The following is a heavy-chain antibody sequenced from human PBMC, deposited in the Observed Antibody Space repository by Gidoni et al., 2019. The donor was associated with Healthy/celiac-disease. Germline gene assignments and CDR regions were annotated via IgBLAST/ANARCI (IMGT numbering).Heavy chain of an antibody. CDR3: ARTKGDDSSGLLDYFDY. CDR2: IIPIFGTA. Sequence: PGQGLEWMGGIIPIFGTANYAQKFQGRVTITADESTSTAYMELSSLRSEDTAVYYCARTKGDDSSGLLDYFDYWGQGTLVTVSS. J-gene: IGHJ4*02. D-gene: IGHD3-22*01. V-gene: IGHV1-69*01.